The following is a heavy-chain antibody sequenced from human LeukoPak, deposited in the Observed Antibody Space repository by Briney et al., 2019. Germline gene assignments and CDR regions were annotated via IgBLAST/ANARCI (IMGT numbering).Heavy chain of an antibody. CDR1: GYTFTGYY. CDR3: AREEVVPAAQYPSLFDP. Sequence: ASVKVSCTASGYTFTGYYMHWVRQAPGQGLEWMGWINPNSGGTNYAQKFQGRVTMTRDTSISTAYMELSRLRSDDTAVYYCAREEVVPAAQYPSLFDPWGQGTLVTVSS. CDR2: INPNSGGT. V-gene: IGHV1-2*02. D-gene: IGHD2-2*01. J-gene: IGHJ5*02.